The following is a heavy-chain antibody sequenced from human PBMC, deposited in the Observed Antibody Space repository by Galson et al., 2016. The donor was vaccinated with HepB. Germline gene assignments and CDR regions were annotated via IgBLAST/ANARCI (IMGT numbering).Heavy chain of an antibody. CDR2: IDVSRQT. CDR3: TRDLSTTLRACDY. V-gene: IGHV3-48*02. D-gene: IGHD5/OR15-5a*01. Sequence: LRLSCAVSGFPFKNYNMAWFRQAPGRGLEWVSYIDVSRQTWYADSVTGRFTISRDNGKNSLYLQMSSLRDEDTALYYCTRDLSTTLRACDYWGQGTLVTVSS. J-gene: IGHJ4*02. CDR1: GFPFKNYN.